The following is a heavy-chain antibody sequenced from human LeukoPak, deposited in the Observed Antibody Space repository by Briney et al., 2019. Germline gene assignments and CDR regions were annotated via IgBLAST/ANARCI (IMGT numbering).Heavy chain of an antibody. V-gene: IGHV6-1*01. J-gene: IGHJ6*03. Sequence: SQTLSLTCAISGDSVSSNSAAWNWIRQSPSRGLEWLGRTYYTSKWYNDYAVSVKSRIIINPDTSKNQFSLQLNSVTPEDTAVYYCAKDDRRGDYYYYYYMDVWGKGTTVTVSS. CDR1: GDSVSSNSAA. CDR2: TYYTSKWYN. CDR3: AKDDRRGDYYYYYYMDV.